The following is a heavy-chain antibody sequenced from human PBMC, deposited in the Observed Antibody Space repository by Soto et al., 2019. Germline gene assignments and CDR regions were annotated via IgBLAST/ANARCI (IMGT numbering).Heavy chain of an antibody. V-gene: IGHV3-13*01. CDR3: ARIRAYSGHGAFDI. J-gene: IGHJ3*02. Sequence: GGSLRLSCAASGFTFSSLDMHWVRQPTGKGLEWVSAIGTTGDTYSPGSVKGRFTISRENANNSLYLQMNSLRAEDTAMYYCARIRAYSGHGAFDIWGQGTMVTVS. CDR1: GFTFSSLD. D-gene: IGHD5-12*01. CDR2: IGTTGDT.